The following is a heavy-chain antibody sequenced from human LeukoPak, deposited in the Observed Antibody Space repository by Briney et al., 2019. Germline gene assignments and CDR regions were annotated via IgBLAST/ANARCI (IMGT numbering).Heavy chain of an antibody. J-gene: IGHJ5*02. V-gene: IGHV4-59*01. Sequence: SETLSPTCTVSGGSISSYYWSWIRQPPGKGLEWIGYIYYSGSTNYNPSLKSRVTISVDTSKNQFTLKLSSVTAADTAVYYCARDQCSGGSCYPGWFDPWGQGTLVTVSS. D-gene: IGHD2-15*01. CDR1: GGSISSYY. CDR3: ARDQCSGGSCYPGWFDP. CDR2: IYYSGST.